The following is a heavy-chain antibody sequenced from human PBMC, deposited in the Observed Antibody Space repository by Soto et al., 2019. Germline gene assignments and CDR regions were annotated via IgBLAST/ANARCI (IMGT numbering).Heavy chain of an antibody. Sequence: QVQLQESGPGLVKPSQTLSLTCTVSGGSIGRGGYYWSWIRQLPGKGLEWIGYIYFSGNSHYRPSLKSRVTLSADTSTNQLSLNLSSVTAADTAVYYCARGSIFRVFDYWGQGILVTVSS. CDR2: IYFSGNS. V-gene: IGHV4-31*03. D-gene: IGHD3-3*01. J-gene: IGHJ4*02. CDR3: ARGSIFRVFDY. CDR1: GGSIGRGGYY.